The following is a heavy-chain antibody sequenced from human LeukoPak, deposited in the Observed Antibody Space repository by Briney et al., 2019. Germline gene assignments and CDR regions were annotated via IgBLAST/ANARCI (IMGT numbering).Heavy chain of an antibody. D-gene: IGHD5-18*01. CDR2: IIPILGMA. CDR3: ARVVSYSYGLPRLYYYYGMDV. J-gene: IGHJ6*02. CDR1: GGTFSSYA. V-gene: IGHV1-69*04. Sequence: SVKVSCKASGGTFSSYAISWVRQAPGQELEWMGRIIPILGMANYAQKFQGRVTITADKSTSTAYMELSSLRSEDTAVYYCARVVSYSYGLPRLYYYYGMDVWGQGTTVTVSS.